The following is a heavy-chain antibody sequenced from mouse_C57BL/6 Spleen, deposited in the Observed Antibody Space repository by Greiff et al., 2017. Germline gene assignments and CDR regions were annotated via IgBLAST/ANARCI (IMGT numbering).Heavy chain of an antibody. CDR2: IYPGSGST. J-gene: IGHJ1*03. Sequence: QVQLKQPGAELVKPGASVKMSCKASGYTFTSYWITWVKQRPGQGLEWIGDIYPGSGSTNYNEKFKSKATLTVDTSSSTAYMQLSSLTSEDSAVYYCAKGSSLHWYFDVWGTGTTVTVSS. CDR1: GYTFTSYW. D-gene: IGHD1-1*01. V-gene: IGHV1-55*01. CDR3: AKGSSLHWYFDV.